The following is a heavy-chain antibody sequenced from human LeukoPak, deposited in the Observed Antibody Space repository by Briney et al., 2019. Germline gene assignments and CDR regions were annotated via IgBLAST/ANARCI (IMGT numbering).Heavy chain of an antibody. Sequence: GGSLRLSCAASGFTFSSYAMNWVRQAPGKGLEWVSATGSTGVSTFYADSVKGRFTVSRDNSKNTLSLQMNSLRAEDTAAYYCAKDPGVVPAHYSDYWGQGILVTVSS. J-gene: IGHJ4*02. V-gene: IGHV3-23*01. CDR3: AKDPGVVPAHYSDY. D-gene: IGHD2-2*01. CDR2: TGSTGVST. CDR1: GFTFSSYA.